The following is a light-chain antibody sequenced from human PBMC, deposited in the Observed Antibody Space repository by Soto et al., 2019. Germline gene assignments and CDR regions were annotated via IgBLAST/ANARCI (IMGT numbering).Light chain of an antibody. Sequence: DFQMTQSPSTLSASVGDSVTITCRASQSIHTWLAWYQQKPGRTPKLLIYKASVLESGVPSRFSVSGSGTEFTLTISSLQPDDFATDYGQQYNSHPYSFGRGTKLQIK. CDR1: QSIHTW. CDR2: KAS. J-gene: IGKJ2*01. V-gene: IGKV1-5*03. CDR3: QQYNSHPYS.